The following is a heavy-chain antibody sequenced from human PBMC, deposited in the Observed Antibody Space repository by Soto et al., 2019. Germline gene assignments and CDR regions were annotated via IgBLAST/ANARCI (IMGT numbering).Heavy chain of an antibody. CDR3: ARGRYGDY. D-gene: IGHD1-1*01. V-gene: IGHV1-18*01. J-gene: IGHJ4*02. Sequence: QVHLVQSGAEVKKPGASVKVSCKASGYTFTSYGITWVRQAPGQGLEWMGWISAHNGNTDYAQKLQGRVIGTRDTSTSTAYMEMRSLRSDDTAVYYCARGRYGDYWGQGALVTVSS. CDR2: ISAHNGNT. CDR1: GYTFTSYG.